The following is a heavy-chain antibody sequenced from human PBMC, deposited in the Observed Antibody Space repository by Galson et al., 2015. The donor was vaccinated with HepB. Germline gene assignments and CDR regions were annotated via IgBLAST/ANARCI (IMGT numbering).Heavy chain of an antibody. V-gene: IGHV3-33*06. J-gene: IGHJ3*02. CDR3: AKDSWYSSGWSYDAFDI. CDR2: IWYDGSNK. D-gene: IGHD6-19*01. CDR1: GLTFSSYG. Sequence: SLRLSCAASGLTFSSYGMHWVRQAPGKGLEWVAVIWYDGSNKYYADSVKGRFTISRDNSKNTLYLQMNSLRAEDTAVYYCAKDSWYSSGWSYDAFDIWGQGTMVTVSS.